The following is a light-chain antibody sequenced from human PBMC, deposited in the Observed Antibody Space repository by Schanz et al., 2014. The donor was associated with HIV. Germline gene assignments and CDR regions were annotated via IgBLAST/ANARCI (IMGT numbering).Light chain of an antibody. J-gene: IGLJ3*02. V-gene: IGLV1-40*01. CDR1: SSNIGAGYD. CDR3: QSYDSSLSGWV. CDR2: GNS. Sequence: QSVLTQPPSVSGAPGQRVTISCTGSSSNIGAGYDVHWYQQLPGTAPKLLIYGNSNRPSGVPDRFSGSKSGTSASLALTGLQPGDEADYYCQSYDSSLSGWVFGGGTKLTVL.